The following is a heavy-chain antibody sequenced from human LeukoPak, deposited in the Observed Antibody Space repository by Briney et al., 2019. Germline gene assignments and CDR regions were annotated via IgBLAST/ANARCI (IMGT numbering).Heavy chain of an antibody. CDR1: GSTFNGHW. Sequence: GGSLRLSCVGSGSTFNGHWLTWVRQAPGRGLEWVASIKEDGRQAYYMDSVKDRFTISRDNSKKSLYLQMNSLRIEDTAVYYCAREWYDYGGDSEGYWGQGTLVSVSS. CDR2: IKEDGRQA. J-gene: IGHJ4*02. D-gene: IGHD4-23*01. CDR3: AREWYDYGGDSEGY. V-gene: IGHV3-7*01.